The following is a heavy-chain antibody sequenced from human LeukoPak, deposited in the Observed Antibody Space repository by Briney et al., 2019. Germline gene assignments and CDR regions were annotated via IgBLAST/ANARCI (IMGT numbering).Heavy chain of an antibody. CDR3: ARGGCSSTSCYSFYYYMDV. CDR2: MNPNSGNT. Sequence: ASVKVSCKASGYTFTSYDINWVRQATGQGLEWMGWMNPNSGNTGYAQKFQGRVTITRNTSISTAYMELSSLRSGDTAVYYCARGGCSSTSCYSFYYYMDVWGKGTTVTVSS. J-gene: IGHJ6*03. CDR1: GYTFTSYD. V-gene: IGHV1-8*03. D-gene: IGHD2-2*01.